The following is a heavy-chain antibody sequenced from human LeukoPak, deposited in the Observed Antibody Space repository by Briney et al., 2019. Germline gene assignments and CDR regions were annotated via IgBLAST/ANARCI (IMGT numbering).Heavy chain of an antibody. CDR2: ISAGGNS. CDR1: GGSFSGYF. Sequence: SETLSLTCAVYGGSFSGYFWTWIRQSPGKGLEWIGEISAGGNSNENPSLKSRVTISVDTSKNQFSLKLSSVTAADTAVYYCARELMDCSGGTCYSSFFDYWGQGTLVTVSS. CDR3: ARELMDCSGGTCYSSFFDY. V-gene: IGHV4-34*01. J-gene: IGHJ4*02. D-gene: IGHD2-15*01.